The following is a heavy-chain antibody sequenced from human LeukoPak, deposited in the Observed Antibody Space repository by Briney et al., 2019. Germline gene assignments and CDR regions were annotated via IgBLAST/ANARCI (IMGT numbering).Heavy chain of an antibody. Sequence: TGGSLRLSCAASGFTYSSYAMSWVRQAPGKGLEWVSGISGSGGSTYYADSVKGRFTIYRDNSKNTLYLQMNSLRAEDTAVYYCAKGPLIVVTYYFDYWGQGTLVTVSS. CDR2: ISGSGGST. CDR3: AKGPLIVVTYYFDY. V-gene: IGHV3-23*01. J-gene: IGHJ4*02. D-gene: IGHD3-22*01. CDR1: GFTYSSYA.